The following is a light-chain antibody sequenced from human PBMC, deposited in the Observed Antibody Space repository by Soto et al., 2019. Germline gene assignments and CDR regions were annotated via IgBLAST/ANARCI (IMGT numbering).Light chain of an antibody. CDR1: QSISSD. Sequence: ETVMTQSPATLSVSPGERATLSCRASQSISSDLAWYQQKPGQAPRLLIYGASTTASGIPGRFSGSGSGREFTLTISSLQSEDFEVYYCQQYNNWPRTFGQGTKLEIK. J-gene: IGKJ2*01. V-gene: IGKV3-15*01. CDR2: GAS. CDR3: QQYNNWPRT.